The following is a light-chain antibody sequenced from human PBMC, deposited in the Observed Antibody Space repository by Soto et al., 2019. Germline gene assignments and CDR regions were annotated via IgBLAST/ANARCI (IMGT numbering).Light chain of an antibody. CDR1: QSVSSN. CDR3: QQYSKWPLT. V-gene: IGKV3-15*01. J-gene: IGKJ4*01. CDR2: GAS. Sequence: EIVMKQSPSTLSLAPEERTTLSSRASQSVSSNLAWYQQKPGQAPRLLIYGASTRATGIPARFSGSGSGTEFILTINSLQSEDFAVYYCQQYSKWPLTFGGGTKVDIK.